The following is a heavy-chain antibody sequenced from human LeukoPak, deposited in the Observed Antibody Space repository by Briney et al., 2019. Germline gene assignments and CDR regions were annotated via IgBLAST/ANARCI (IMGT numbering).Heavy chain of an antibody. CDR2: IIPIFGTA. CDR3: ARVRYSDSSVLTRKRSYYFDY. Sequence: AVKVSCKASGGTFRSYAITWVRQAPGQGLEWMGGIIPIFGTANYARKFQDRVTITADESTSTAYMELSSLRSEDTAVYYCARVRYSDSSVLTRKRSYYFDYWGQGTLVTVSS. CDR1: GGTFRSYA. V-gene: IGHV1-69*13. J-gene: IGHJ4*02. D-gene: IGHD3-22*01.